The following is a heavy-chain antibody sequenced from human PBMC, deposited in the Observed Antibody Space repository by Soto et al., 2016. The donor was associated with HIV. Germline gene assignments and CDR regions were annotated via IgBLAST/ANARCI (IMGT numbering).Heavy chain of an antibody. J-gene: IGHJ1*01. V-gene: IGHV3-66*01. CDR1: GSTVNSDY. D-gene: IGHD3-3*01. Sequence: EMQLVESGGDLVQPGGRLRLSCVVSGSTVNSDYMSWVRQPPGKGLEWVSLIYGGGSTSYADSVKGRFTISRDKSKSTVYLQMNSLRVEDTAVYYCALGRFQYIWGQGTLVTVSS. CDR3: ALGRFQYI. CDR2: IYGGGST.